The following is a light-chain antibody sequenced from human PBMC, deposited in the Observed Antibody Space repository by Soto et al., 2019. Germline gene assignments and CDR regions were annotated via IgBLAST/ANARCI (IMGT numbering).Light chain of an antibody. CDR2: DNN. V-gene: IGLV1-51*01. Sequence: QSLLTQAPSVSAAPGQKVTISCSGGSSNIGSNYIYWYQQLPGTAPKLLIHDNNKRPSGIPDRFSGYKSGTSATLGITGLQTGDEGTYYCAAWDSYLSGVVFGGGTKLTVL. CDR1: SSNIGSNY. J-gene: IGLJ2*01. CDR3: AAWDSYLSGVV.